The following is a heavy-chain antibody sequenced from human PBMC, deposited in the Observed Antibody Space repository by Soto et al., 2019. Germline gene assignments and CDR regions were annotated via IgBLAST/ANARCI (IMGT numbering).Heavy chain of an antibody. CDR3: VRYCSTTLCNGVATRTFDY. CDR2: ISSGGSTV. CDR1: RFTFSTYE. Sequence: PVGYLRLSCVASRFTFSTYEMHWVRQAPGKGLEWVSYISSGGSTVYYADSVKGRFTISRDNTRNSLYLQMNSLRDEDTALYYCVRYCSTTLCNGVATRTFDYWGQGTLVTVSS. D-gene: IGHD2-2*01. V-gene: IGHV3-48*03. J-gene: IGHJ4*02.